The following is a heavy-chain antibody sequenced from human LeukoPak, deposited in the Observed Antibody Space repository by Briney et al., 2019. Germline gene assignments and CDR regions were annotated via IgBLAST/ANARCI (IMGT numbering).Heavy chain of an antibody. CDR3: ARVGHSSSVNY. J-gene: IGHJ4*02. D-gene: IGHD6-13*01. CDR2: INHSGST. CDR1: GGSFSGYY. Sequence: PSETLSLTCAVYGGSFSGYYWSWIRQPPGKGLEWIGEINHSGSTNYNPSLKSRVTISVDTSKNQFSLQLSSVTAADTAVYYCARVGHSSSVNYWGQGTLVTVSS. V-gene: IGHV4-34*01.